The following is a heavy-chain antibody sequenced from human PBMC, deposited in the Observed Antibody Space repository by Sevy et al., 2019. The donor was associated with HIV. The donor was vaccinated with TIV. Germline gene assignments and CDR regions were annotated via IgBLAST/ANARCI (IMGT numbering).Heavy chain of an antibody. J-gene: IGHJ4*02. CDR3: ARDLDDSSGYYYGAIDY. CDR2: ISSDGTTI. CDR1: GFTFSSYE. D-gene: IGHD3-22*01. Sequence: GGSLRLSCAASGFTFSSYEMNWVRQAPGKGLEWVSYISSDGTTIYYADSVKGRFTISRDNAQNSVSLQMNSLRAEVTVVYYCARDLDDSSGYYYGAIDYWVQGTLVTVSS. V-gene: IGHV3-48*03.